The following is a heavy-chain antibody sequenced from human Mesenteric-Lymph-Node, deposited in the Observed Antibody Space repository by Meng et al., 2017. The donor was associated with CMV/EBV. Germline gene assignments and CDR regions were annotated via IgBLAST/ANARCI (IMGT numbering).Heavy chain of an antibody. D-gene: IGHD3-10*01. CDR3: ARDPHFGALDY. Sequence: GGSLKISCAASGFTFSTSWMSWVRQAPGKGLEWVANIKIDGSEKYYVDSVKGRFTVSRDNAKNSLYLQMNSLRAEDTAVYYCARDPHFGALDYWGQGTLVTVSS. CDR2: IKIDGSEK. CDR1: GFTFSTSW. V-gene: IGHV3-7*01. J-gene: IGHJ4*02.